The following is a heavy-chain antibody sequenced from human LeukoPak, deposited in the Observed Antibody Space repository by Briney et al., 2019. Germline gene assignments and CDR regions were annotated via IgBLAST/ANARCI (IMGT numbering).Heavy chain of an antibody. J-gene: IGHJ6*02. V-gene: IGHV4-34*01. CDR1: GGSFSGYY. Sequence: SETLSLTCAVYGGSFSGYYWSWIRQPPGKGLERIGEINHSGSTNYNPSLKSRVTISVDTSKNQFSLKLSSVTAADTAVYYCARGGTYCSSTSCYIPRYYYGMDVWGQGTTVTVSS. D-gene: IGHD2-2*02. CDR2: INHSGST. CDR3: ARGGTYCSSTSCYIPRYYYGMDV.